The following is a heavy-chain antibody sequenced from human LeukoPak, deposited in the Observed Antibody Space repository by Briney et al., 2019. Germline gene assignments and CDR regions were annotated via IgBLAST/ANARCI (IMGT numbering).Heavy chain of an antibody. CDR3: VRGDYGDYTLFDY. J-gene: IGHJ4*02. D-gene: IGHD4-17*01. CDR2: IYSGGST. Sequence: GGSLRLSCAASGFTVSSNYMSWLREAPGEGLEWVSVIYSGGSTYYADSVKGRFTISRDNSKNTLYLQMNSLRAEDTAVYYCVRGDYGDYTLFDYWGQGTLVTVSS. V-gene: IGHV3-53*01. CDR1: GFTVSSNY.